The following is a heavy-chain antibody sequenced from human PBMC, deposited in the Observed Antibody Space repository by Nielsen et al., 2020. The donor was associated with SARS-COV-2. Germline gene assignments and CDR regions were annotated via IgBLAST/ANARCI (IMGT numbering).Heavy chain of an antibody. J-gene: IGHJ4*02. V-gene: IGHV3-21*01. CDR1: GFTFSSYS. CDR3: ARDSETTMVRANDY. Sequence: GESRKISCAASGFTFSSYSMNWVRQAPGKGLEWVSSISSSSSYIYYADSVKGRFTISRDNAKNSLYLQMNSLRAEDTAVYYCARDSETTMVRANDYWGQGTLVTVSS. CDR2: ISSSSSYI. D-gene: IGHD3-10*01.